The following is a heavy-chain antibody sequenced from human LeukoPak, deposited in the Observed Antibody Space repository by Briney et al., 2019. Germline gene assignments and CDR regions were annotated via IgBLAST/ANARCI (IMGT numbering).Heavy chain of an antibody. D-gene: IGHD3-22*01. CDR2: INWNSDSK. CDR3: AKAMNTYHYDTSGYYFEY. CDR1: GFTFQNYP. V-gene: IGHV3-9*01. J-gene: IGHJ4*02. Sequence: GGSLRLSCAASGFTFQNYPMHWLRLAPGKGREWVTGINWNSDSKGYGDSVKGRFTVSRDNAKNSLYLQMNSLRADDTAFYYCAKAMNTYHYDTSGYYFEYWGQGTLVTVSS.